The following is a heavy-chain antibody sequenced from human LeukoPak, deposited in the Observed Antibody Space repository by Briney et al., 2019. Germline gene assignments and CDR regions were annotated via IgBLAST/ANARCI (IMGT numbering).Heavy chain of an antibody. CDR3: ARAEGWQQLKTGYMDV. CDR1: GYTFTSYG. CDR2: ISAYNGNT. Sequence: GASVKVSCRASGYTFTSYGISWVRQAPGQGLEWMGWISAYNGNTNYAQKLQGRVTMTTDTSTSTAYMELRSLRSDDTAVYYCARAEGWQQLKTGYMDVWGKGTTVTVSS. D-gene: IGHD6-13*01. J-gene: IGHJ6*03. V-gene: IGHV1-18*01.